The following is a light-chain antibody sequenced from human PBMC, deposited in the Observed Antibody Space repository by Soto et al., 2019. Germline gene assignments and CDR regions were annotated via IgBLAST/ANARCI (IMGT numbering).Light chain of an antibody. V-gene: IGKV3-11*01. CDR1: ESVTNY. CDR2: DVS. CDR3: QQRSDWPWT. Sequence: EIELTQSPATLSLSPGERGTLSCRASESVTNYLAWYQQKPGQAPRLLVYDVSNRATGIPARFSGGGSGTDFTLTISNLEPEDFAVYYCQQRSDWPWTFGQGTKVEIK. J-gene: IGKJ1*01.